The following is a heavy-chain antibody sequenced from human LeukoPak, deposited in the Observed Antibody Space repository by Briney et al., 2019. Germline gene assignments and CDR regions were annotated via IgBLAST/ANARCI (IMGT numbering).Heavy chain of an antibody. CDR2: SSAYNGNT. CDR3: TRDLGVDTTMIFFDY. J-gene: IGHJ4*02. Sequence: ASVKVSCKASGYTFTSFGISWVRQAPGQGHEWMGWSSAYNGNTNYAQKFQGRVTMTTDTSTSTAYMEVRSLRSDDTAVYYCTRDLGVDTTMIFFDYWGQGSLVTVSS. V-gene: IGHV1-18*01. CDR1: GYTFTSFG. D-gene: IGHD5-18*01.